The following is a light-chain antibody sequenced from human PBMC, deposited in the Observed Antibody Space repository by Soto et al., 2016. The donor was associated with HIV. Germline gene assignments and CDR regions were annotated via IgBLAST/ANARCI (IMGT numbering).Light chain of an antibody. CDR2: DAS. V-gene: IGKV1-33*01. CDR1: QDISNY. Sequence: DIQMTQSPSSLSASVGDRVTITCQASQDISNYLNWYQQKPGKAPKLLIYDASNLETGVPSRFSGSGSGTDFTFTISSLQPEDIATYYXQQYDNLPPGTFGGGTKVEIK. CDR3: QQYDNLPPGT. J-gene: IGKJ4*01.